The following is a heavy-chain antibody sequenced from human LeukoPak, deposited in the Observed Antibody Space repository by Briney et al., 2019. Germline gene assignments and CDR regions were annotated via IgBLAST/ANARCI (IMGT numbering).Heavy chain of an antibody. D-gene: IGHD3-9*01. V-gene: IGHV4-34*01. CDR1: GGSFSGYY. CDR2: INHSGST. CDR3: ARVPYDILTGYYPRFDY. J-gene: IGHJ4*02. Sequence: SETLSLTCAVYGGSFSGYYWSWIRQPPGEGLEWIGEINHSGSTNYNPSLKSRVTISVDTSKNQFSLRLTSVTAADTAVYYCARVPYDILTGYYPRFDYWGQGTLVTVSS.